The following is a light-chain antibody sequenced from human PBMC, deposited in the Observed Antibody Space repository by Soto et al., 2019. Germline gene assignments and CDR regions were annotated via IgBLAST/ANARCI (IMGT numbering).Light chain of an antibody. CDR2: EVS. CDR3: YSYTSSSTWV. V-gene: IGLV2-14*01. Sequence: QSALTQPASVSGSPGQSIAISCTGTSSDVGGYNYVSWYQQHPGKAPKLMIYEVSNRPSGVSNRFSGSKSDNTASLTISGLQAEDEADYYCYSYTSSSTWVFGGGTQLTVL. J-gene: IGLJ3*02. CDR1: SSDVGGYNY.